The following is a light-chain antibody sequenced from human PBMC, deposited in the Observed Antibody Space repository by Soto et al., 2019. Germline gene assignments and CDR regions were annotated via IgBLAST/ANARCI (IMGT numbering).Light chain of an antibody. V-gene: IGKV3-20*01. CDR1: QSLANSF. CDR2: DTS. J-gene: IGKJ5*01. CDR3: QQYGTSEII. Sequence: EILFTQVPGTPSLSPVERATLSCRASQSLANSFIAWYQQKPGQAPRLLIYDTSSRASGIPDRFSGSGSGTDFTLTISRLETEDFAVFYCQQYGTSEIIFGQGTRLEIK.